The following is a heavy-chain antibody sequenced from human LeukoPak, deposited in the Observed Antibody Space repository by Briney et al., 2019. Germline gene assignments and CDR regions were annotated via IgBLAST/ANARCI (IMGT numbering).Heavy chain of an antibody. CDR2: ISTNGGST. D-gene: IGHD2-2*01. Sequence: GGSLRLSCAASGFTFSSYAMHWVRQAPGKGLEYVSSISTNGGSTYYANSVKGRFTISRGNSKNTLYLQMGSLRAEDMAVYYCVRGYCGSTSCYGDYWGQGTLVTVSS. J-gene: IGHJ4*02. V-gene: IGHV3-64*01. CDR3: VRGYCGSTSCYGDY. CDR1: GFTFSSYA.